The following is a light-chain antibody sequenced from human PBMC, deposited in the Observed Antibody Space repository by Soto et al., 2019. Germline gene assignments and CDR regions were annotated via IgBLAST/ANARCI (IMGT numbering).Light chain of an antibody. Sequence: DIVMTQSPDSLAVSLGERATINCKSSQSVLYSSNNKNYLAWYQQKPGQPPKLLIYWASTRESGVPDRFSGSGSGTDFTLTISSLQAEDVAVYYCHQYYSKTCGQGTKVEIK. J-gene: IGKJ1*01. CDR3: HQYYSKT. CDR2: WAS. CDR1: QSVLYSSNNKNY. V-gene: IGKV4-1*01.